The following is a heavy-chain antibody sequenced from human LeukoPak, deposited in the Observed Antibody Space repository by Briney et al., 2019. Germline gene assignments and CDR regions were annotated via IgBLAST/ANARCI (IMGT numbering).Heavy chain of an antibody. CDR1: GFTFSSYA. Sequence: PGGSLRLSCAASGFTFSSYAMHWVRQAPGKGLEWVTDISYDGSNKYYADSVKGRFTISRDNSKNTLYLQMNSLRAEDTAVYYCARDEMDYGGNSDAFDIWGQGTMVTVSS. J-gene: IGHJ3*02. CDR3: ARDEMDYGGNSDAFDI. V-gene: IGHV3-30-3*01. D-gene: IGHD4-23*01. CDR2: ISYDGSNK.